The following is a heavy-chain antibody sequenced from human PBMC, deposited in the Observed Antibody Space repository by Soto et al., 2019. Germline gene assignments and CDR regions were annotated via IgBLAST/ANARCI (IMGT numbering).Heavy chain of an antibody. CDR1: GYSFSNYW. J-gene: IGHJ4*02. CDR2: IYPDDSEI. V-gene: IGHV5-51*01. D-gene: IGHD1-26*01. CDR3: VKFPPNSPPDY. Sequence: GESLKISCKGSGYSFSNYWIGWVRQVPGNGLEWMAIIYPDDSEIRYTPSFQGQVTISADKSITTAYLQWSSLKASDTAMYYCVKFPPNSPPDYWGQGTLVTVSS.